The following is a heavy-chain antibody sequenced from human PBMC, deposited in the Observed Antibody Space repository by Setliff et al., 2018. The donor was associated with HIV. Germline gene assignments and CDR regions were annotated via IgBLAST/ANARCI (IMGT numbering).Heavy chain of an antibody. D-gene: IGHD1-7*01. Sequence: LSLSCAASGFTFSSYSMNWVRQAPGKGLEWVSYISSSSSTIYYVDSVKGRFTISRDNAKNSLYLQMNSLRAEDTAVYYCATDRGTYWGQGTLVTVSS. CDR1: GFTFSSYS. CDR3: ATDRGTY. CDR2: ISSSSSTI. V-gene: IGHV3-48*04. J-gene: IGHJ4*02.